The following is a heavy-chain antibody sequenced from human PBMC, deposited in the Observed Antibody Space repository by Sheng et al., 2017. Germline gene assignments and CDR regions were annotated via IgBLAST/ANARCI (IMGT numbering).Heavy chain of an antibody. CDR2: IYYSGST. J-gene: IGHJ4*02. Sequence: QVQLQESGPGLVKPSETLSLTCTVSGGSRSGYYWSWIRQPPGKGLEWIGYIYYSGSTNYNPSLKSRVTISADTSKNRFSLRLRSVTAADTAVYYCASTAGYTSGLDYWGQGTLVTVSS. CDR1: GGSRSGYY. CDR3: ASTAGYTSGLDY. V-gene: IGHV4-59*01. D-gene: IGHD6-19*01.